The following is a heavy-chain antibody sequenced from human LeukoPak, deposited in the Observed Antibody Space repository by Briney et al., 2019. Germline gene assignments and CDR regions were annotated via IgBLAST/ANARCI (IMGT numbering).Heavy chain of an antibody. CDR3: ARLFSYYDILTGYYSPFDY. CDR2: ISSSGSTI. Sequence: PGGSLRLSCAASGFTFSDYYMSWIRQAPGKGLEWVSYISSSGSTIYYADSVKGRFTISRDNAKNSLYLQMNSLRAEDTAVYYCARLFSYYDILTGYYSPFDYWGQGTLVTVSS. V-gene: IGHV3-11*04. CDR1: GFTFSDYY. D-gene: IGHD3-9*01. J-gene: IGHJ4*02.